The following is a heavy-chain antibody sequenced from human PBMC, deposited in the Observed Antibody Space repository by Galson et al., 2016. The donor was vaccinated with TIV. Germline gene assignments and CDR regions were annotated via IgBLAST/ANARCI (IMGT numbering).Heavy chain of an antibody. CDR2: VSSSGRDT. J-gene: IGHJ4*01. D-gene: IGHD6-13*01. CDR1: GFTFSNYG. CDR3: AKDREMYIAATDVSNY. V-gene: IGHV3-23*01. Sequence: SLRLSCAASGFTFSNYGMNWVRQGPGKGLEWVSVVSSSGRDTYYADSVKGRFTVSTDNSKNTRYLQMNSLSAEDTAIYYCAKDREMYIAATDVSNYWVQGIPVTVSS.